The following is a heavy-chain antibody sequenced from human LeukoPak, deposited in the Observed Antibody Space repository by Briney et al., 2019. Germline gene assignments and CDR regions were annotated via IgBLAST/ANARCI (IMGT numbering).Heavy chain of an antibody. J-gene: IGHJ4*02. CDR2: ISGRDLTT. CDR1: GFSFSTYD. Sequence: QSGGSLRLSCAASGFSFSTYDMNWVCQAPGKGLEWISTISGRDLTTHYADSVKGRFTISRDNSKNTLYLQMNSLSADDTAIYYCAKDCGELFYRPFDYWGQGILVTVSS. CDR3: AKDCGELFYRPFDY. V-gene: IGHV3-23*01. D-gene: IGHD3-10*01.